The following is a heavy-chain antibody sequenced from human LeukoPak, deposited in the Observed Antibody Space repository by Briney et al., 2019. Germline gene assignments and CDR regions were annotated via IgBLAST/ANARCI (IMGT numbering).Heavy chain of an antibody. CDR3: ARVGYSFGAATPSFDY. V-gene: IGHV4-38-2*02. J-gene: IGHJ4*02. Sequence: SETLSLTCTVSGYSISSGYYWGWIRQPPGKGLEWIGSIYHSGSTYYNPSLKSRVTISVDTSKNQFSLKLSSVTAADTAVYYCARVGYSFGAATPSFDYWGQGTLVTVSS. CDR1: GYSISSGYY. CDR2: IYHSGST. D-gene: IGHD5-18*01.